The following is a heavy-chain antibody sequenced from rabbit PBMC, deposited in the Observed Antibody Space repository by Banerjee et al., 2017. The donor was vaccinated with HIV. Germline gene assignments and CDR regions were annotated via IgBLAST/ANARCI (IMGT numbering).Heavy chain of an antibody. J-gene: IGHJ3*01. CDR3: ARGDAGSSWGLDL. Sequence: QSLEESGGDLVKPGASLTLTCTASGFSFSSGYDMCWVRQAPGKGLEWIGYIYAGSGNTWYANWVNGRFTISKTSSTTVTLQLNSLTAADTATYFCARGDAGSSWGLDLWGQGTLVTVS. D-gene: IGHD4-2*01. V-gene: IGHV1S40*01. CDR1: GFSFSSGYD. CDR2: IYAGSGNT.